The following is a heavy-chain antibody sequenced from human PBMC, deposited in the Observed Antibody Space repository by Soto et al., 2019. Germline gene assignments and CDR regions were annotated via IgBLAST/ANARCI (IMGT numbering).Heavy chain of an antibody. D-gene: IGHD4-17*01. CDR2: VDPNGGGS. Sequence: GASVKVSCKTSGYSFTDYKLHWVRQAPGQGLERMGWVDPNGGGSNSAQKFQGSVTITWDTSITTAYLDLTRLTTNDTATYFCATWVDYGDFEGFDFWGQGTLVTVS. CDR3: ATWVDYGDFEGFDF. V-gene: IGHV1-2*04. J-gene: IGHJ4*02. CDR1: GYSFTDYK.